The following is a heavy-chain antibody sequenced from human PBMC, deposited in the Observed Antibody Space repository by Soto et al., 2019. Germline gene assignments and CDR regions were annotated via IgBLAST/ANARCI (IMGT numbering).Heavy chain of an antibody. CDR1: GYTLTELS. J-gene: IGHJ4*02. D-gene: IGHD6-13*01. Sequence: ASLKVSCKVSGYTLTELSMHWVRQAPGKGLEWMGGFDPEDGETIYAQKFQGRVTMTEDTSTDTAYMELRSLRSDDTAVYYCARGGIAAAGTPLDYWGQGTLVTVSS. CDR3: ARGGIAAAGTPLDY. V-gene: IGHV1-24*01. CDR2: FDPEDGET.